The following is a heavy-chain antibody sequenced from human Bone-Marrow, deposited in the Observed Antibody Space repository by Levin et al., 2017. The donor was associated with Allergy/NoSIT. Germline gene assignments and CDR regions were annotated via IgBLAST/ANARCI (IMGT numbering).Heavy chain of an antibody. Sequence: AGESLKISCAASGFTFSTHGMHWVRQAPGKGLEWVAVTWYDDSNKYYGGSVEGRFTISRDNSKSILYLQMNSLRVEDTAIYYCARDRALLRGSMLGGTLYSLDQWGQGTLVTVSS. CDR2: TWYDDSNK. CDR3: ARDRALLRGSMLGGTLYSLDQ. D-gene: IGHD2-8*01. J-gene: IGHJ4*02. V-gene: IGHV3-33*01. CDR1: GFTFSTHG.